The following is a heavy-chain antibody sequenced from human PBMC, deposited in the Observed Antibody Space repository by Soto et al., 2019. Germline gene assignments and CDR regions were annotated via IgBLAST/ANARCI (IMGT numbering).Heavy chain of an antibody. J-gene: IGHJ3*02. V-gene: IGHV1-46*01. D-gene: IGHD1-26*01. CDR3: ARDSGHYYRSDAFDK. Sequence: QVQLVQSGAEVKKPGASVKVSCKASGYTFTASYMHWVRQAPGQGLEWMGIIDPSGGSTSYSQKFQGRVTMTRDTSTSTAYMELNSLRSEDTAVFYCARDSGHYYRSDAFDKWGQGTMVTVSS. CDR2: IDPSGGST. CDR1: GYTFTASY.